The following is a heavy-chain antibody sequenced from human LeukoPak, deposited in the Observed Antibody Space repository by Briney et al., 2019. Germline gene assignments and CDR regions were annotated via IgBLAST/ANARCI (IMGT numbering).Heavy chain of an antibody. Sequence: PSETLSLTCTVAGGSISSSDVYWGWIRQPPGKGLEWIASIYYSGSAYYNLSLKSRVTISVDTSKNQFSLKLSSVSAADTAVYFCARHASRVGLEGPYWSGCFDYWGQGTLVAVSS. CDR3: ARHASRVGLEGPYWSGCFDY. V-gene: IGHV4-39*01. CDR1: GGSISSSDVY. D-gene: IGHD3-3*01. J-gene: IGHJ4*02. CDR2: IYYSGSA.